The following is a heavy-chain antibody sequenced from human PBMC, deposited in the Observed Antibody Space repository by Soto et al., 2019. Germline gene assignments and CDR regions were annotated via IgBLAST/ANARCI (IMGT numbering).Heavy chain of an antibody. CDR1: GYTFSSYT. J-gene: IGHJ6*02. V-gene: IGHV1-18*04. CDR2: ISFNNGDT. Sequence: QVQLVQSGPEVKKPGASVKVSCKTSGYTFSSYTISWARQAPGQGLEWMGWISFNNGDTKYAQKFQGRVTMTTDTSTSTAHMELRSLRSDDTAVYYCARDRDVVLVPPPTYDYYYYGMDVWGQGTTVTVSS. CDR3: ARDRDVVLVPPPTYDYYYYGMDV. D-gene: IGHD2-8*02.